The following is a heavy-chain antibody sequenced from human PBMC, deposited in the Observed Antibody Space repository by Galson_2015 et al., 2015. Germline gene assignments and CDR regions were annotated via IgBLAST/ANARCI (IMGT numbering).Heavy chain of an antibody. Sequence: SVKVSCKASGYTFTSYYMHWVRQAPGQGLEWMGIINPSGGSTSYAQKFQGRVTMTRNTSISTAYMELSSLRSEDTAVYYCARGSVLRYFGWGRLTYYFDYWGQGTLVTVSS. CDR2: INPSGGST. V-gene: IGHV1-46*01. CDR3: ARGSVLRYFGWGRLTYYFDY. J-gene: IGHJ4*02. D-gene: IGHD3-9*01. CDR1: GYTFTSYY.